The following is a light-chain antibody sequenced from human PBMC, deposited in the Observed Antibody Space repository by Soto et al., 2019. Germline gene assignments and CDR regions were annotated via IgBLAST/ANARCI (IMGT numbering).Light chain of an antibody. CDR3: QQYDSSPQLT. CDR1: QSVDSSY. J-gene: IGKJ4*01. V-gene: IGKV3-20*01. CDR2: GAS. Sequence: EIVLTQSPGTLSLSPGERATLSCRASQSVDSSYLAWYQQKTGRAPRLLIYGASSRATGIPDRFSGSGSGTDFTLTISSLEPEDFAVYYCQQYDSSPQLTFGGGTKVEIK.